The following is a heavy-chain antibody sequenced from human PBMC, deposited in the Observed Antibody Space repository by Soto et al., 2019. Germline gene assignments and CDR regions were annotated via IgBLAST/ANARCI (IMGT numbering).Heavy chain of an antibody. V-gene: IGHV3-23*01. CDR2: ISNNGDTA. Sequence: GGSLRLSCAASGFTFSSYAMSWVRQAAEKGLEWVASISNNGDTAYYADSVKGRFTISRGNSENTLYLQMNGLRADDTALYFCAKSRVFIGAIVTLLDSWGQGTQVTVSS. D-gene: IGHD3-16*02. J-gene: IGHJ4*02. CDR3: AKSRVFIGAIVTLLDS. CDR1: GFTFSSYA.